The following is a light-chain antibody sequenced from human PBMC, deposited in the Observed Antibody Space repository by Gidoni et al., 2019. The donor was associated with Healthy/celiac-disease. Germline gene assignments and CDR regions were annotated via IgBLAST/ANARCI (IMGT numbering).Light chain of an antibody. CDR1: SSNIGAGYD. CDR3: QSYDSSLSGSRV. J-gene: IGLJ3*02. Sequence: QSVLTQPPSVSGAPGQRVTIPCTGSSSNIGAGYDVHWYQQLPGTAPNILIYGNSNRPSGVPDRFSGSKSGTSASLAITGLQAEDEADYYCQSYDSSLSGSRVFGGGTKLTVL. V-gene: IGLV1-40*01. CDR2: GNS.